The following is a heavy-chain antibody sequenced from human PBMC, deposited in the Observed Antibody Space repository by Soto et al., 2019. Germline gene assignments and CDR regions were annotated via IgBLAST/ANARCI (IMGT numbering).Heavy chain of an antibody. D-gene: IGHD1-26*01. V-gene: IGHV3-23*01. CDR2: ISGSGGST. CDR3: ATSRGAEWGLSRLHIGY. Sequence: GGSLRLSCAASGFTFSSYAMSWVRPAPGKGLEWVSAISGSGGSTYYADSVKGWFTISRDNSKNTLYLQMNSLRAAHTAVYYCATSRGAEWGLSRLHIGYWGQGTLVTVSS. CDR1: GFTFSSYA. J-gene: IGHJ4*02.